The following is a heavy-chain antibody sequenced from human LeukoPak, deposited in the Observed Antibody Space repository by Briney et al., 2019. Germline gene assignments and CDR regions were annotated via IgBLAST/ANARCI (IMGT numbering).Heavy chain of an antibody. CDR3: ARSSYYYGSGSYLAFDY. Sequence: SETLSLTCTVSGGSISSYYWSWIRQPPGKGLEWIGYIYYSGSTDYNPSLKSRVTISVDTSKNQFSLKLSSVTAADTAVYYCARSSYYYGSGSYLAFDYWGQGTLVTVSS. D-gene: IGHD3-10*01. CDR2: IYYSGST. CDR1: GGSISSYY. V-gene: IGHV4-59*01. J-gene: IGHJ4*02.